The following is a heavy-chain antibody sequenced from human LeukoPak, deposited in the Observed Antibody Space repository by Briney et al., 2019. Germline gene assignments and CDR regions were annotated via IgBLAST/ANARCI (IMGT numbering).Heavy chain of an antibody. D-gene: IGHD4-17*01. CDR2: ISSSSSYI. V-gene: IGHV3-21*01. CDR3: ANLPTVTTADY. J-gene: IGHJ4*02. Sequence: GGSLRLSCAASGFTFSSYRMNWVRQAPGKGLEWVSSISSSSSYIYYADSVKGRFTISRDNAKNSLYLQMNSLRAEDTAVYYCANLPTVTTADYWGQGTLVTVSS. CDR1: GFTFSSYR.